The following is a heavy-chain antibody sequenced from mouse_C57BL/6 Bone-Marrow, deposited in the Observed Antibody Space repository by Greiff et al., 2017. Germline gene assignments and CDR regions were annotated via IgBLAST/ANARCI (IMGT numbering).Heavy chain of an antibody. D-gene: IGHD2-1*01. CDR2: IWGVGST. Sequence: QVQLKESGPGLVAPSQSLSITCTASGFALTSYGVDWVRQSPGKGLEWLGVIWGVGSTNYNSALKSRLSISKDNSKSQVFLQMSSLQTDDTAMYYCASGLPWFAYWGQGTLFTVSA. CDR1: GFALTSYG. CDR3: ASGLPWFAY. V-gene: IGHV2-6*01. J-gene: IGHJ3*01.